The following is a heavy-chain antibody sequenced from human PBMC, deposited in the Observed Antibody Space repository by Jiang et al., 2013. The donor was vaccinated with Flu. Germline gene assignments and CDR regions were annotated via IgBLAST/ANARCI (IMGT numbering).Heavy chain of an antibody. CDR3: ATLRGSSYDTYLADY. CDR1: GFTFSYYG. V-gene: IGHV3-30*02. J-gene: IGHJ4*02. Sequence: VVQPGGSLRLSCAASGFTFSYYGMHWVRQSPGKGLEWVASIWHDGSNKFYADSVRGRLTISRDNSKNTLYLQMNSLRPEDTAVYYCATLRGSSYDTYLADYWGQGTLVTVSS. D-gene: IGHD2-2*01. CDR2: IWHDGSNK.